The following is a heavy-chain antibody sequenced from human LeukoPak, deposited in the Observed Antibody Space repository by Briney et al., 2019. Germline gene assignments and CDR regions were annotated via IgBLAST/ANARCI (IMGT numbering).Heavy chain of an antibody. J-gene: IGHJ5*02. CDR3: ARVARYCSSTSCQIWFDP. V-gene: IGHV4-59*01. CDR1: GGSIGSYY. D-gene: IGHD2-2*01. CDR2: IYYSGST. Sequence: SETLSLTCTVSGGSIGSYYWSWIRQPPGKGLEWIGYIYYSGSTNYNPSLKSRVTISVDTSKNQFSLKLSSVTAADTAVYYCARVARYCSSTSCQIWFDPWGQGTLVTVSS.